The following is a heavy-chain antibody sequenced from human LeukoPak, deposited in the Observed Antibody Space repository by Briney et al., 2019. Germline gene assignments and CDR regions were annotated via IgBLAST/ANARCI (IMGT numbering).Heavy chain of an antibody. J-gene: IGHJ4*02. Sequence: SETLSLTCAVSGGSISSSNWWSWVRQPPGKGLEWIGSIYYSGSTYYNPSLKSRVTISVDTSKNRFSLKLSSVTAADTAVYYCARRYYDSSGYYYFDYWGQGTLVTVSS. D-gene: IGHD3-22*01. CDR2: IYYSGST. V-gene: IGHV4-39*01. CDR1: GGSISSSNW. CDR3: ARRYYDSSGYYYFDY.